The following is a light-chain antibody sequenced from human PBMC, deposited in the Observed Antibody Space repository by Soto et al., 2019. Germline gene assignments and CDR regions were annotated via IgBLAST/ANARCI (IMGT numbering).Light chain of an antibody. Sequence: HSVLTQPPSVSGAPGQRVTISCTGSSSNIGAHYDVHWYQQLPGTAPKLLIYGNSNRPSGVPDRFSGSKSGTSASLAITGLQAEDEADYYCQSYDNSLSVYVFGTGTKVTVL. V-gene: IGLV1-40*01. J-gene: IGLJ1*01. CDR3: QSYDNSLSVYV. CDR2: GNS. CDR1: SSNIGAHYD.